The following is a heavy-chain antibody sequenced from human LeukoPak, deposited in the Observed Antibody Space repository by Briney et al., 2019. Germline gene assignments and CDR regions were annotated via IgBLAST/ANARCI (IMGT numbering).Heavy chain of an antibody. CDR3: ARENDILTGYPDY. D-gene: IGHD3-9*01. CDR2: IIPIFGTA. Sequence: SVKVSCKASGGTFSSYAISWVRQAPGQGLEWMGRIIPIFGTANYAQKFQGRVTITTDESTSTAYMELSSLRSEDTAVYNCARENDILTGYPDYWGQGTLVTVSS. J-gene: IGHJ4*02. V-gene: IGHV1-69*05. CDR1: GGTFSSYA.